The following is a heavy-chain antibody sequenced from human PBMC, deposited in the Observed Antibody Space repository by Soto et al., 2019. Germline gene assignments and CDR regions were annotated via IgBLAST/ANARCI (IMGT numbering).Heavy chain of an antibody. Sequence: QVRLQESGPGLVKPSETLSLTCTVSGGSITNYYWSWIRQSPGKGLEWIGHIYHSGSTKYNPSLTSRVTISIDTSKIQVSLKLNSVTAADTAVYSCARDASCSSTRCYEGNWFDPWGQGTLVTVSS. D-gene: IGHD2-2*01. CDR1: GGSITNYY. CDR3: ARDASCSSTRCYEGNWFDP. J-gene: IGHJ5*02. CDR2: IYHSGST. V-gene: IGHV4-59*01.